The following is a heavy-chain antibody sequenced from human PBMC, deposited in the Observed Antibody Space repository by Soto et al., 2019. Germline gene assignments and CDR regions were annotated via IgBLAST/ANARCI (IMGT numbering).Heavy chain of an antibody. CDR1: GGSFSGYS. Sequence: QVQLHQWGAGLLKPSETLSLTCAVYGGSFSGYSWSWIRQPPGKGLEGIGEINHSGSTNYNPSLKSRVTISVDTSKNQVSLTLSSVTAAATAVYYCARGGGTGTTRYFDYWGQGTLVTVSS. V-gene: IGHV4-34*01. CDR2: INHSGST. CDR3: ARGGGTGTTRYFDY. D-gene: IGHD1-7*01. J-gene: IGHJ4*02.